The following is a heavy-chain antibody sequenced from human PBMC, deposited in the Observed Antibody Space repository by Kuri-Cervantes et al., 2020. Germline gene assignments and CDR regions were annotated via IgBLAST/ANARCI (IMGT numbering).Heavy chain of an antibody. Sequence: ESLKISCAVSGYSISSGYYWGWIRQPPGKGLEWIGSIYHSGSTYYNPSLKSRVTISVDTSKNQFSLKLSSVTAADTAVYYCARARGRRRGYSYGSDYWGQGTLVTVSS. J-gene: IGHJ4*02. D-gene: IGHD5-18*01. V-gene: IGHV4-38-2*01. CDR3: ARARGRRRGYSYGSDY. CDR2: IYHSGST. CDR1: GYSISSGYY.